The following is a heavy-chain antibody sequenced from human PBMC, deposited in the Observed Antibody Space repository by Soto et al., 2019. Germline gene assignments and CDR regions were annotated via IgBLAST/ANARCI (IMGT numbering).Heavy chain of an antibody. V-gene: IGHV1-18*01. J-gene: IGHJ4*02. D-gene: IGHD2-21*02. CDR2: INPYNRNT. Sequence: QIQLVQSGAEVKQPGASVKVSCKASGYSFTSDGLTWVRRAPGRGLEWMGGINPYNRNTNFEERVQGRVTLTTDSSTSTVYMDLRGLTSADTAVYYCAGGGGGDRLDYWGQGTPVTVSS. CDR1: GYSFTSDG. CDR3: AGGGGGDRLDY.